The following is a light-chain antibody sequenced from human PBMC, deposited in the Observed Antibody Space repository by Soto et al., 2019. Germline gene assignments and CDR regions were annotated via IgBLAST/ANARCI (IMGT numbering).Light chain of an antibody. V-gene: IGKV3-15*01. CDR2: DTS. Sequence: EIVVTQSPATLSVSPGERVTLSCRASQSVYSSLAWYQQRPGQAPRLLIYDTSTRAPGIAARFSGSGSGTEFSPPIISLQSDDVAVYYCQQYVHWPPRTFGQGTTVEIK. J-gene: IGKJ1*01. CDR1: QSVYSS. CDR3: QQYVHWPPRT.